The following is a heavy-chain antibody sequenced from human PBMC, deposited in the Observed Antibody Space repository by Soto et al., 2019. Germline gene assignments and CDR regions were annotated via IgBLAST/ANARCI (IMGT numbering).Heavy chain of an antibody. CDR1: GGSFSGYY. J-gene: IGHJ4*02. CDR2: INHSGST. D-gene: IGHD2-2*01. Sequence: SETLSLTCAVYGGSFSGYYWSWIRQPPGKGLEWIGEINHSGSTNYNPSLKSRVTISVDTSKNQFSLKLSSVTAADTAVYYCAGIVVVPAAIGPLYYWGQGTLVTVSS. V-gene: IGHV4-34*01. CDR3: AGIVVVPAAIGPLYY.